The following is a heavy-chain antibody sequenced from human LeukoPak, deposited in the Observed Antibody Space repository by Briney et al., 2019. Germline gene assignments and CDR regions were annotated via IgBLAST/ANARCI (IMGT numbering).Heavy chain of an antibody. D-gene: IGHD2-15*01. CDR3: ALGYCSGGSCYFWGSVAFDI. V-gene: IGHV1-69*13. CDR1: GYTFTSYY. Sequence: ASVKVSCKASGYTFTSYYMHWVRQAPGQGLEWMGGIIPIFGTANYAQKFQGRVTITADESTSTAYMELSSLRSEDTAVYYCALGYCSGGSCYFWGSVAFDIWGQGTMVTVSS. CDR2: IIPIFGTA. J-gene: IGHJ3*02.